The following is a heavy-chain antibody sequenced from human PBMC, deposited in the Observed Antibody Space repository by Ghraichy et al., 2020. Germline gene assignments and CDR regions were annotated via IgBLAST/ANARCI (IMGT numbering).Heavy chain of an antibody. V-gene: IGHV3-9*01. D-gene: IGHD2-21*02. CDR3: VKETIMTTRRVTVRKYHYYGMDV. Sequence: GGSLRLSCAASGFTFQESSMHWVRQGPGRGLEWVSGISGSGDIVGYTDSVRGRFTISRDNAKNSLYLQMNSLRPEDTALYFCVKETIMTTRRVTVRKYHYYGMDVWGQGTTLTVSS. CDR2: ISGSGDIV. CDR1: GFTFQESS. J-gene: IGHJ6*02.